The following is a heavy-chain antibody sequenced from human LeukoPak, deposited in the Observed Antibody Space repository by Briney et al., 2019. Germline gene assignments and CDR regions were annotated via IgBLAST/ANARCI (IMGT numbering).Heavy chain of an antibody. CDR1: GFIVSSYY. CDR3: AKSSSSGTYNWFDP. D-gene: IGHD3-10*01. V-gene: IGHV3-53*01. J-gene: IGHJ5*02. CDR2: IYSSGST. Sequence: GGSLRLSCAASGFIVSSYYMSWVRQAPGKGLEWVSVIYSSGSTYSADSVKGRFTISRDNSKNTLYLQMNSLRAEDTAVYYCAKSSSSGTYNWFDPWGQGTLVTVSS.